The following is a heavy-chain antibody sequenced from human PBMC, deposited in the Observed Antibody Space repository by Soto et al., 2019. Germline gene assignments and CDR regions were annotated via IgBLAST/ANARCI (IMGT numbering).Heavy chain of an antibody. CDR1: GFTFSSYG. J-gene: IGHJ5*02. V-gene: IGHV3-33*01. CDR3: ARDLSGTTHWFDP. CDR2: IRYDGSNK. D-gene: IGHD1-7*01. Sequence: QVQLVESGGGVVQPGRSLRLSCAASGFTFSSYGMHWVRQAPGKGLEWVAVIRYDGSNKYYADSVKGRFTISRDNSKNTLYLQMNSLRAEDTAVYYCARDLSGTTHWFDPWGQGTLVTVSS.